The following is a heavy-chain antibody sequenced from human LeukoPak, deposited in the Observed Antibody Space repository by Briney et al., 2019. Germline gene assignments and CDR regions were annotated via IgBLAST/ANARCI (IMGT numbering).Heavy chain of an antibody. CDR3: AKWDTYYDSSGYYFY. J-gene: IGHJ4*02. Sequence: GGSLRLSCAASGFTFSSYSMSWVRQAPGKGLEWVSAISGSGGSTYYADSVKGRFTISRDNSKNTLYLQMNSLRAEDTAVYYCAKWDTYYDSSGYYFYWGQGTLVTVSS. D-gene: IGHD3-22*01. V-gene: IGHV3-23*01. CDR2: ISGSGGST. CDR1: GFTFSSYS.